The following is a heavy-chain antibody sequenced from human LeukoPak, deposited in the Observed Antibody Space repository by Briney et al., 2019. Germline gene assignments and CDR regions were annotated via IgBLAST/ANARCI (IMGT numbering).Heavy chain of an antibody. CDR2: ISFDGCNT. CDR1: RFTFSSYG. CDR3: ARDGDVDYYDSSGYALDM. Sequence: GGSLRLSCAASRFTFSSYGMHWVRQAPGKGLEWVAFISFDGCNTLYPDSVKGRFTISRDNYRNTLDLQMNSLRPEDTAVYYCARDGDVDYYDSSGYALDMWGQGTKVTVSS. J-gene: IGHJ3*02. V-gene: IGHV3-30-3*01. D-gene: IGHD3-22*01.